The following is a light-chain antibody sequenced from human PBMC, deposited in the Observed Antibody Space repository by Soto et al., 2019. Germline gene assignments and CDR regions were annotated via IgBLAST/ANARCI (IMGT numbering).Light chain of an antibody. CDR1: SSNIGSNT. V-gene: IGLV1-44*01. J-gene: IGLJ3*02. Sequence: QSKLTQPPSASGTPGQRVTISCSGSSSNIGSNTVSWYQQLPGTAPKLLIYINNQRPSGVPDRFSGSKSGTSASLAISGLQSEDEAEYYCASWDDSLGGLWVFGVGTQLPVL. CDR3: ASWDDSLGGLWV. CDR2: INN.